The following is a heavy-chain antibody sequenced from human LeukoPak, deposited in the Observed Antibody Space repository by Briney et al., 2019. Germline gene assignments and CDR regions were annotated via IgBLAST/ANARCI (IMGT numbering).Heavy chain of an antibody. V-gene: IGHV1-69*13. J-gene: IGHJ4*02. CDR3: ASSMITFGGVIAPGIDY. D-gene: IGHD3-16*02. CDR1: GGTFSSYA. CDR2: IIPIFGTA. Sequence: SVKVSCKASGGTFSSYAISWVRQAPGQGLEWMGGIIPIFGTANYAQKFQGRVTITADESTSTAYMELSSLRSEDTAVYYCASSMITFGGVIAPGIDYWGQGTLVTVSS.